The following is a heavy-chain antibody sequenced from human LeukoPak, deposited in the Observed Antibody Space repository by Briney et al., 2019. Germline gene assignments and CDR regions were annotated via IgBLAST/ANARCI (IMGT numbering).Heavy chain of an antibody. CDR3: ARVHCSSTSCYTWGYFDY. V-gene: IGHV4-30-4*08. J-gene: IGHJ4*02. CDR2: IYYSGST. CDR1: GGSISSGDYY. D-gene: IGHD2-2*01. Sequence: PSETLPLTCTVSGGSISSGDYYWSWIRQPPGKGLEWIGYIYYSGSTYYNPSLKSRVTISVDTSKNQFSLKLSSVTAADTAVYYCARVHCSSTSCYTWGYFDYWGQGTLVTVSS.